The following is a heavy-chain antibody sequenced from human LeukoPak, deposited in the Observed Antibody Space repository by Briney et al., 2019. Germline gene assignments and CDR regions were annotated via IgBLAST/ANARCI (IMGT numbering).Heavy chain of an antibody. Sequence: GASVKVSCKASGGTFSSYAINWVRQAPGQGLEWMGGIIPIFGTANYAQKFQGRVTITTDESTSTAYMELSSLRSEDTAVYYCARVVTAGTFDYWGQGTLVTVSS. CDR1: GGTFSSYA. D-gene: IGHD2-21*02. V-gene: IGHV1-69*05. J-gene: IGHJ4*02. CDR2: IIPIFGTA. CDR3: ARVVTAGTFDY.